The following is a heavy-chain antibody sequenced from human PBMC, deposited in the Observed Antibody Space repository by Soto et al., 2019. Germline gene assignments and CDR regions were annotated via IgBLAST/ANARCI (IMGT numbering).Heavy chain of an antibody. D-gene: IGHD1-26*01. CDR3: ARGYIVGATIGWFDP. J-gene: IGHJ5*02. CDR1: GFTFSSYG. CDR2: IWYDGSNK. Sequence: GGSLRLSCAASGFTFSSYGMHWVRQAPGKGLEWVAVIWYDGSNKYYADSVKGRFTISRDNSKNTLYLQMNSLRAEDTAVYYCARGYIVGATIGWFDPWGQGTLVTVPQ. V-gene: IGHV3-33*01.